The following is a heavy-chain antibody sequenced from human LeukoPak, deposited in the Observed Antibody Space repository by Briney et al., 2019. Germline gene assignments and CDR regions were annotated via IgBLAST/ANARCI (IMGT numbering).Heavy chain of an antibody. D-gene: IGHD6-13*01. CDR3: ARLGSSWYFWLDP. V-gene: IGHV4-4*09. Sequence: PSETLSLTCTVSGGSISSYYWSWIRQPPGKGLEWIGYIYTSGSTNYNPSLKSRVTISVDASKNQFSLKLSSVTAADTAVYYCARLGSSWYFWLDPWGQGTLVTVSS. CDR2: IYTSGST. CDR1: GGSISSYY. J-gene: IGHJ5*02.